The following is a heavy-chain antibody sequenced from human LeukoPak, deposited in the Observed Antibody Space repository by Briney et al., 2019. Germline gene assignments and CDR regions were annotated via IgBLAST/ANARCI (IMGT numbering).Heavy chain of an antibody. CDR2: IGIDSGNT. V-gene: IGHV3-11*06. D-gene: IGHD1-1*01. J-gene: IGHJ4*02. CDR1: GVPFIEYG. CDR3: ARDHNYAFDN. Sequence: GRCLRLSCTASGVPFIEYGMSWGRPAPGKGLEWGSDIGIDSGNTNYADSVRGRFTISTDKAENSLYLQMTSLRVEHTAVYYCARDHNYAFDNWGEGTLVSVAS.